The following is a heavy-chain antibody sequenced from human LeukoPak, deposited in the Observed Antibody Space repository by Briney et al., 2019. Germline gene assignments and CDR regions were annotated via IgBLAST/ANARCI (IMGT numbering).Heavy chain of an antibody. CDR1: GFSFSSYS. D-gene: IGHD7-27*01. J-gene: IGHJ6*02. CDR2: ISSSSSTI. CDR3: ARDLLGPPNYYYYGMDV. Sequence: GGSLRLSCAASGFSFSSYSMNWVRQAPGKGLEWVSYISSSSSTIFYADSVKGRFTISRDNSKNTLYLQMNSLRAEDTAVYYCARDLLGPPNYYYYGMDVWGQGTTVTVSS. V-gene: IGHV3-48*01.